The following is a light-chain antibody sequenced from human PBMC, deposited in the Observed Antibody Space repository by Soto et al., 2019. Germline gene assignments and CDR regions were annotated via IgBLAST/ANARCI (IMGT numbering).Light chain of an antibody. CDR2: AAS. CDR3: QRYNSAPWT. V-gene: IGKV1-27*01. CDR1: QSISNS. J-gene: IGKJ1*01. Sequence: DIQMAQSPSSLSASVGDRATITCRASQSISNSLAWYQQKPGKPPNLLIYAASTLQSGVPSRFSGSGSGTYFTLTISSLQPEDAATYYYQRYNSAPWTFGQGTKVEIK.